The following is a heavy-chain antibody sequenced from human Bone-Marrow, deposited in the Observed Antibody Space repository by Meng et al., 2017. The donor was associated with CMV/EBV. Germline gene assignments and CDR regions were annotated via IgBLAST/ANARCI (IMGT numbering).Heavy chain of an antibody. J-gene: IGHJ6*02. Sequence: SETLSLTCAVYGGSFSGYYWSWIRQPPGKGLEWIGEINHSGSTNYNPSLKRRVTISVDTSKNQFSLKLSSVTAADTAVYYCARGRLGISRLRYYGMDVWGQGTTVTVSS. CDR1: GGSFSGYY. V-gene: IGHV4-34*01. CDR3: ARGRLGISRLRYYGMDV. CDR2: INHSGST. D-gene: IGHD7-27*01.